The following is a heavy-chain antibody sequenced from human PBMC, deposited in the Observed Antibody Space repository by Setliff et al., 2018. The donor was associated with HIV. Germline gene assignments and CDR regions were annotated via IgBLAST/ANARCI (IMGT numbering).Heavy chain of an antibody. V-gene: IGHV5-51*01. CDR1: GYIFTHYW. CDR2: IYPNDFDT. D-gene: IGHD3-22*01. J-gene: IGHJ3*01. CDR3: AKAGRGIYYTGGYYYDGFDV. Sequence: GESLKISCETSGYIFTHYWIGWVRQMPGKGLECMGIIYPNDFDTKYSPSFQGQVTISADRSTNTAYLEWSSLKASDTAMYYCAKAGRGIYYTGGYYYDGFDVWGQGTTVTVSS.